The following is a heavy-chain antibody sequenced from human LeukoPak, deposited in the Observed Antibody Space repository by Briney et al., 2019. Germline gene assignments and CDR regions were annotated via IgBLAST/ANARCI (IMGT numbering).Heavy chain of an antibody. D-gene: IGHD2-15*01. CDR2: IYPGDSDT. V-gene: IGHV5-51*01. CDR3: AREHANCSGGSCYSGPFDY. J-gene: IGHJ4*02. CDR1: GYSFTSYW. Sequence: GESLKISCEGSGYSFTSYWIGWVRQMPGKGLEWMGIIYPGDSDTRYSPSFQGQVTISADKSISTAYLQWSSLKASDTAMYYCAREHANCSGGSCYSGPFDYWGQGTLVTVSS.